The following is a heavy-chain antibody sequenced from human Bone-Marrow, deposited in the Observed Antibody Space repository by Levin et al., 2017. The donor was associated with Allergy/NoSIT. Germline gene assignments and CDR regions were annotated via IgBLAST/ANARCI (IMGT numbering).Heavy chain of an antibody. J-gene: IGHJ4*02. CDR3: SVTMHN. Sequence: GGSLRLSCAASGFTFSNYSMHWVRQAPGKGLEWVALISYDGSVKYYADLVKGRFTISRDNSKNALYLQMDSLRTDDTAVYYCSVTMHNWGQGTLVTVSS. CDR2: ISYDGSVK. V-gene: IGHV3-30*04. CDR1: GFTFSNYS. D-gene: IGHD2-21*02.